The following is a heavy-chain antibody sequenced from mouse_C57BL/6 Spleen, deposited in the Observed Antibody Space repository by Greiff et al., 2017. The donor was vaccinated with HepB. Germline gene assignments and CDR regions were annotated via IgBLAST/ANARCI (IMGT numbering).Heavy chain of an antibody. CDR2: IYPGDGDT. CDR1: GYAFSSYW. D-gene: IGHD1-1*01. J-gene: IGHJ4*01. CDR3: ARSLLPYYYAMDY. V-gene: IGHV1-80*01. Sequence: QVHVKQSGAELVKPGASVKISCKASGYAFSSYWMNWVKQRPGKGLEWIGQIYPGDGDTNYNGKFKGKATLTADKSSSTAYMQLSSLTSEDSAVYFCARSLLPYYYAMDYWGQGTSVTVSS.